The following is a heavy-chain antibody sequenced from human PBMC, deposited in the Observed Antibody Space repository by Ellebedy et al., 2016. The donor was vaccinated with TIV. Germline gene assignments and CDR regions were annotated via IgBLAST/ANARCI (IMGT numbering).Heavy chain of an antibody. CDR1: GFTVSSNY. D-gene: IGHD5-18*01. J-gene: IGHJ4*02. Sequence: PGGSLRLSCAASGFTVSSNYMSWVRQAPGKGLEWVSFIYSGGSTYYADSVKGRFTISRDNSKNTLYLQMNSLRAEDTAVYYCARGISGYSCGLDYWGQGTLVTVSS. CDR2: IYSGGST. V-gene: IGHV3-53*01. CDR3: ARGISGYSCGLDY.